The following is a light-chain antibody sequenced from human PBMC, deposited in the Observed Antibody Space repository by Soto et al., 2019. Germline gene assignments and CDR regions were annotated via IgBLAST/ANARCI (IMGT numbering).Light chain of an antibody. CDR1: QSVSRNY. Sequence: IVMTHSPATLSVSPGERATLSCRSSQSVSRNYAGWYQQAGRQAPRLLIYGASNRATGIPGRFSGSASTTDFTLTSSRLEPEDVAVYYWQHYGSSPRVFGGGTKVDIK. CDR3: QHYGSSPRV. J-gene: IGKJ4*01. CDR2: GAS. V-gene: IGKV3-20*01.